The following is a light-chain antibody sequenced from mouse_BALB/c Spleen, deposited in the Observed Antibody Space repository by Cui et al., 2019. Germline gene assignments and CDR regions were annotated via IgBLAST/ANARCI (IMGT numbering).Light chain of an antibody. V-gene: IGKV4-55*01. CDR1: SSVRY. CDR2: DTS. Sequence: QIVLTQSPAIMSASPGEKVTMTCSASSSVRYMYWYQQKPGSSPRLLIYDTSNLASGVPVRFSGSGSGTSYSLTISRMEAEDAATYYCQQWSSYPPTFGSGTKLEIK. CDR3: QQWSSYPPT. J-gene: IGKJ4*01.